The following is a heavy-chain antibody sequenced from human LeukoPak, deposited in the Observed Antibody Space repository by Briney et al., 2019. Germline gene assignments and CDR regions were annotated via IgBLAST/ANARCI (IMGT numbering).Heavy chain of an antibody. CDR1: GGSFSGYY. CDR2: INHSGST. V-gene: IGHV4-34*01. D-gene: IGHD1-26*01. CDR3: ARGDVGTTAVPFDP. J-gene: IGHJ5*02. Sequence: PSETLSLTCAVYGGSFSGYYWSWIRQPPGKGLEWIGEINHSGSTNYNPSLKSRVTISVDTSKNQFSLKLTSVIAADTAVYYCARGDVGTTAVPFDPWGQGTLVTVSS.